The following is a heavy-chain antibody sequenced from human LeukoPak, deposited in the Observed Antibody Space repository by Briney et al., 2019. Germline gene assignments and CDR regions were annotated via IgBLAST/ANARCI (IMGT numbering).Heavy chain of an antibody. CDR1: GYTFTGYY. J-gene: IGHJ3*02. Sequence: GASVRVSCKASGYTFTGYYMHWVRQAPGQGLEWMGWINPNSGGTDYAQKFQGRVTMTRDTSISTAYMELSRLRSDDTAVYYCARAYSSGPSDAFDIWGQGTMVTVSS. D-gene: IGHD3-22*01. V-gene: IGHV1-2*02. CDR3: ARAYSSGPSDAFDI. CDR2: INPNSGGT.